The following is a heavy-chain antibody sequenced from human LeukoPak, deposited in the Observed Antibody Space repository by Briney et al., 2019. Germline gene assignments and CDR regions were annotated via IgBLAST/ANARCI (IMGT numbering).Heavy chain of an antibody. CDR3: ARGNVLLWFGEPHGIDV. Sequence: SETLSLTCAASGGSFSGYYWSWIRQPPGKGLEWIGEINHSGSTKYNPSPMNRVTISVDTSKYQFSLKLSSVTAADTAVDYGARGNVLLWFGEPHGIDVWGKGTRVTVSS. J-gene: IGHJ6*04. CDR1: GGSFSGYY. V-gene: IGHV4-34*01. CDR2: INHSGST. D-gene: IGHD3-10*01.